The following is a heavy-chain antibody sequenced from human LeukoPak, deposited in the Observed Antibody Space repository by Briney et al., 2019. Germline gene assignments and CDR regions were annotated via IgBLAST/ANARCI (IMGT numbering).Heavy chain of an antibody. CDR1: GFSLSTSGMC. D-gene: IGHD1-20*01. V-gene: IGHV2-70*11. Sequence: SGPTLVNPTQTLTLTCTFSGFSLSTSGMCVSWIRQPPGKALEWLARIDWDDDKYYRSSLKTRLTISKDTSKNQVALTRTNMDPVNTAAYSCSRISPYNWNDEYYFDYWGQGTLVTVSS. CDR2: IDWDDDK. CDR3: SRISPYNWNDEYYFDY. J-gene: IGHJ4*02.